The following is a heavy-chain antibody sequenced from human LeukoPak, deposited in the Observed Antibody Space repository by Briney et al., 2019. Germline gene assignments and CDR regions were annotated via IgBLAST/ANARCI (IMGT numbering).Heavy chain of an antibody. V-gene: IGHV4-34*01. D-gene: IGHD6-13*01. Sequence: SETLSLTCAVYGGSFSGFYWSWIRQPPGKGLEWIGEINHSGSTNYNPSLKSRVTISVDTSKNQFSLKLSSVTAADTAVHYCARAGRSRRFDPWGQGTLVTVSS. CDR3: ARAGRSRRFDP. CDR1: GGSFSGFY. J-gene: IGHJ5*02. CDR2: INHSGST.